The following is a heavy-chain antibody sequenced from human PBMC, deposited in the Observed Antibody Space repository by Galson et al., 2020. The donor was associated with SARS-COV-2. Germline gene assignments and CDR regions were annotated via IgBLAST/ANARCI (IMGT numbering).Heavy chain of an antibody. CDR2: IHKSGRT. CDR1: GDSITSGDYY. V-gene: IGHV4-31*03. Sequence: SETLSLTCIVSGDSITSGDYYWSWIRQHPRKGLEWIGYIHKSGRTYYNPSLKSRLIISVDTSKNQFSLKLSSVAAADTATYYCARRGIITGLDYWGQGTLVTVSS. CDR3: ARRGIITGLDY. J-gene: IGHJ4*02. D-gene: IGHD1-20*01.